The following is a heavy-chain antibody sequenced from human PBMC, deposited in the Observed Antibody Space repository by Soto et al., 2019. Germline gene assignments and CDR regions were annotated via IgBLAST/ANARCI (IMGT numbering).Heavy chain of an antibody. CDR2: IYYSGST. Sequence: QVQLQESGPGLVKPSQTLSLTCTVSGGSISSGGYYWSWIRQHPGKGLEWIGYIYYSGSTYYNPSLKSRVTISVDTSKNQFSLKLSSVTAVDTAVYYCAREIGYYDYVWGSYRSLYGMDVWGQGTTVTVSS. D-gene: IGHD3-16*02. J-gene: IGHJ6*02. CDR1: GGSISSGGYY. V-gene: IGHV4-31*03. CDR3: AREIGYYDYVWGSYRSLYGMDV.